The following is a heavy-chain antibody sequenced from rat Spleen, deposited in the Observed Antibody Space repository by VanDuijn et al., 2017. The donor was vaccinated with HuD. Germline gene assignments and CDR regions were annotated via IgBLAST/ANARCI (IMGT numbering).Heavy chain of an antibody. CDR3: VRLYNNHGYWYFDF. V-gene: IGHV5-25*01. CDR2: ISPGGGST. J-gene: IGHJ1*01. D-gene: IGHD1-5*01. CDR1: GFTLSNRY. Sequence: EVQLVESGGGLVQPGRSMKLSCAASGFTLSNRYMAWVRQAPMKGLDWVAYISPGGGSTYFRDSVMGRFTISRDDGESTLYLQMNSLRSEDTATYYCVRLYNNHGYWYFDFWGPGTMVTVSS.